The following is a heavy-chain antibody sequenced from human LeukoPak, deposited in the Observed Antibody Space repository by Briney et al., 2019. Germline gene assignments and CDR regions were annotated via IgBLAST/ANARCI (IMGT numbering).Heavy chain of an antibody. CDR3: ARGGEDYYDSSGYLDY. CDR1: GYTFTGYY. D-gene: IGHD3-22*01. V-gene: IGHV1-2*02. Sequence: ASVKVSCKASGYTFTGYYMHWVRQAPGQGLEWMGWINPNSGGTNYAQKFQGRVTVTRDTSISTAYMELSRLRSDDTAVYYCARGGEDYYDSSGYLDYWGQGTLVTVSS. J-gene: IGHJ4*02. CDR2: INPNSGGT.